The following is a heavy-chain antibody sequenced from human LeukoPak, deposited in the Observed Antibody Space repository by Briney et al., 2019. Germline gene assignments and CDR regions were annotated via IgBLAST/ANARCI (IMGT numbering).Heavy chain of an antibody. V-gene: IGHV4-59*08. CDR2: IYYTGST. J-gene: IGHJ4*02. CDR1: GGSINDYY. D-gene: IGHD1-26*01. Sequence: SETLSLTCTVSGGSINDYYWSWIRQPPGKGLEWIGYIYYTGSTNYNPSLKSRVTISADTSKNQFSLRLSSVTAADTAVYYYARTSGSYYLSPDYWGQGTLVTVSS. CDR3: ARTSGSYYLSPDY.